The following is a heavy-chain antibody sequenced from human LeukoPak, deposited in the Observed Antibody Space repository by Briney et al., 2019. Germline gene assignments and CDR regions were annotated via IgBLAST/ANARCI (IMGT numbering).Heavy chain of an antibody. CDR1: GGTFSSYA. J-gene: IGHJ4*02. CDR2: IIPIFGTA. Sequence: SVTVSCKASGGTFSSYAISWVRQAPGQGLEWMGGIIPIFGTANYAQKFQGRVTITADESTSTAYMELSSLRSEDTAVYYCARDPLRGGSGYRAFDYWGQGTLVTVSS. CDR3: ARDPLRGGSGYRAFDY. V-gene: IGHV1-69*13. D-gene: IGHD3-3*01.